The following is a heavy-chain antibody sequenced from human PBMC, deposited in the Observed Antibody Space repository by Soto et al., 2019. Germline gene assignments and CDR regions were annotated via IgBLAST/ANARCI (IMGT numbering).Heavy chain of an antibody. CDR1: GGTFSSYA. D-gene: IGHD3-3*01. V-gene: IGHV1-69*13. J-gene: IGHJ6*02. CDR3: ARGLRFLEWLLSEDSRPRYYYGMDV. CDR2: IIPIFGTA. Sequence: GASVKVSCKASGGTFSSYAISWVRQAPGQGLEWMGGIIPIFGTANYAQKFQGRVTITADESTSTAYMELSSLRSEDTAVYYCARGLRFLEWLLSEDSRPRYYYGMDVWGQGTTVTVSS.